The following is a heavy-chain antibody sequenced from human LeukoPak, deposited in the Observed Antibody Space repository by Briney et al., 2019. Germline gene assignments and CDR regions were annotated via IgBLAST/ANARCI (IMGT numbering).Heavy chain of an antibody. CDR3: AKLYSTYVYYFDY. J-gene: IGHJ4*02. V-gene: IGHV3-23*01. CDR1: GFTFSDYY. Sequence: GGSLRLSCAASGFTFSDYYMNWIRQAPGKGLEWVSSISGSGGTTYYADSVKGRFTISRDNSKSTLSLQMNSLRAEDTAVYYCAKLYSTYVYYFDYWGQGTLVTVSS. D-gene: IGHD4-11*01. CDR2: ISGSGGTT.